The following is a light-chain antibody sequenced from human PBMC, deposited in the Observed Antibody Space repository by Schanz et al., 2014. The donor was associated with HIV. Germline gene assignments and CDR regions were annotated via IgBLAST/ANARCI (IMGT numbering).Light chain of an antibody. CDR3: QQYGSLPWT. V-gene: IGKV3-20*01. Sequence: EIVLTQSPGTLSLSPGERATLSCRASQSVSSSYLAWYQQKPGQAPRLLIYDASNRATGIPARFSGSGSGTDFTLTISRVEPEDYAVYYCQQYGSLPWTFGQGTKVEVK. CDR2: DAS. CDR1: QSVSSSY. J-gene: IGKJ1*01.